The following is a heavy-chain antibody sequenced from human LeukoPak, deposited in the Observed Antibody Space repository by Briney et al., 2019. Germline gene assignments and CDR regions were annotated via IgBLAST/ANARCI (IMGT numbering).Heavy chain of an antibody. CDR2: IYYSGST. D-gene: IGHD3-10*01. J-gene: IGHJ3*02. V-gene: IGHV4-59*01. CDR3: ARDGITMVRGVKYDAFDI. CDR1: GGSISSYY. Sequence: PSETLSLTCTVSGGSISSYYWSWIRQPPGKGLEWIGYIYYSGSTNYNPSLKSRVTISVDTSKNQFSLKLSSVTAADTAVYYCARDGITMVRGVKYDAFDIWGQGTMVTVSS.